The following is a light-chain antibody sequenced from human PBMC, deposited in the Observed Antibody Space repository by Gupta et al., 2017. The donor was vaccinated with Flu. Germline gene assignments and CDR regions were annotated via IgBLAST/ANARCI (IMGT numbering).Light chain of an antibody. Sequence: DMQMTQSPSTLSASVGDRVTITCRASQTVRTWLSWYHQKPGNAPQSLIYNAADLESGGPSRFSGSGSWTEFTLTISSLQPDDSATYYCQHYRGYFSFTFGQGTKLEIK. V-gene: IGKV1-5*03. CDR2: NAA. CDR3: QHYRGYFSFT. J-gene: IGKJ2*01. CDR1: QTVRTW.